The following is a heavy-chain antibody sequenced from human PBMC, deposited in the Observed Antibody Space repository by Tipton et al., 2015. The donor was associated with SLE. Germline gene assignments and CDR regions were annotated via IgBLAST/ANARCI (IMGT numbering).Heavy chain of an antibody. D-gene: IGHD5-18*01. CDR1: DGSISSYF. Sequence: TLSLTCTVSDGSISSYFWSWIRQPPGKGLEWIGYIYYSVTTNYNPSLKSRVTISVDTSMNQFSLKLTSVSAADTAVYYCARARGYSYGYGPYYYYMDVWGKGTTVTVSS. V-gene: IGHV4-59*01. CDR3: ARARGYSYGYGPYYYYMDV. CDR2: IYYSVTT. J-gene: IGHJ6*03.